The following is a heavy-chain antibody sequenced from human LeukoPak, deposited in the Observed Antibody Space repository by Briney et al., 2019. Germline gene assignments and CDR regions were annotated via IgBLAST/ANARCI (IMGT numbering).Heavy chain of an antibody. D-gene: IGHD3-22*01. CDR3: AKRSNYYDSSGIASRRPYYFDY. J-gene: IGHJ4*02. CDR1: GFTFSSYA. V-gene: IGHV3-23*01. Sequence: GGSLRLSCAASGFTFSSYAMSWVRQAPGKGLEWVSAISGSGGSTYYADSAKGRFTISRDNSKNTLYLQMNSLRAEDTAVYYCAKRSNYYDSSGIASRRPYYFDYWGQGTLVTVSS. CDR2: ISGSGGST.